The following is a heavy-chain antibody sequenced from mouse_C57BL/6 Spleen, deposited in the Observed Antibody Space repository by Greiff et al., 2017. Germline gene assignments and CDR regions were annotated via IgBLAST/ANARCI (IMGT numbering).Heavy chain of an antibody. Sequence: QVQLQQSGAELVRPGASVTLSCKASGYTFTDYEMHWVKQTPVHGLEWIGAIDPETGGTAYNQKFKGKAILTADKSSSTAYMELRSLTSENSAVYYCTRGGNPTIDYWGQDTTLPVSS. V-gene: IGHV1-15*01. CDR3: TRGGNPTIDY. D-gene: IGHD2-10*01. CDR2: IDPETGGT. J-gene: IGHJ2*01. CDR1: GYTFTDYE.